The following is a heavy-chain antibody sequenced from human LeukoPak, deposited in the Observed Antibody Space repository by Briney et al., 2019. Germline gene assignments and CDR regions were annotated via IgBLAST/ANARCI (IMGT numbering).Heavy chain of an antibody. CDR3: ARQYCSSTSCVALDI. V-gene: IGHV4-59*01. J-gene: IGHJ3*02. CDR1: GGSISSYQ. D-gene: IGHD2-2*01. CDR2: IYYSGST. Sequence: SETLSLTCTVSGGSISSYQWSWIRQPPGKGLEWIGYIYYSGSTNYNPSLKSRVTISVDTSKNQVSLKLISVTAADTAVYYCARQYCSSTSCVALDIWGQGTMVTVSS.